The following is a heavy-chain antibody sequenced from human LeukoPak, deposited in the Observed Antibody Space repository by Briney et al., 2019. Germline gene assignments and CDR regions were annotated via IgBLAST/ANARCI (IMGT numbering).Heavy chain of an antibody. CDR2: IYYSGST. D-gene: IGHD1-1*01. Sequence: SETLSLTCTVSGGSISSYYWSWIRQPPGKGLEWIGYIYYSGSTNYNPSLKSRVTISVDTSKNQFSLKLSSVTAADTAVYCCARRIRTSGAFDIWGQGTMVTVSS. CDR1: GGSISSYY. CDR3: ARRIRTSGAFDI. J-gene: IGHJ3*02. V-gene: IGHV4-59*01.